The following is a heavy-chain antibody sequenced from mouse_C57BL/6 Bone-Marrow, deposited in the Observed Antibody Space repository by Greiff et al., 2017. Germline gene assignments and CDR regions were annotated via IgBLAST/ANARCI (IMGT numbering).Heavy chain of an antibody. Sequence: VQLQQPGAELVRPGSSVKLSCKASGYTFTSYWMHWVKQRPIQGLEWIGNIDPSDSETHYNPKFKDKATLTVDKSSSTAYMPLSSLTSEDSAVYYCAKENWGTSYYFDFWGQGTTLTVSS. CDR1: GYTFTSYW. CDR2: IDPSDSET. J-gene: IGHJ2*01. V-gene: IGHV1-52*01. D-gene: IGHD4-1*01. CDR3: AKENWGTSYYFDF.